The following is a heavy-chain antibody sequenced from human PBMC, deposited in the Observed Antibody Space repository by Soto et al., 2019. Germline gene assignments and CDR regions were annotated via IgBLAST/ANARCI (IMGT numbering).Heavy chain of an antibody. Sequence: PGGSLRLSCAASGFTFSTYGMHWVRQAPGKGLEWVAVISYDGSNKYFAVSVMGRFTISRDNSKNTLYLQMNSLRAEDTAVYYCAKPIPREFQFPGYYGSGSDHGFDYWGQGTLVTVSS. J-gene: IGHJ4*02. CDR3: AKPIPREFQFPGYYGSGSDHGFDY. CDR2: ISYDGSNK. D-gene: IGHD3-10*01. V-gene: IGHV3-30*18. CDR1: GFTFSTYG.